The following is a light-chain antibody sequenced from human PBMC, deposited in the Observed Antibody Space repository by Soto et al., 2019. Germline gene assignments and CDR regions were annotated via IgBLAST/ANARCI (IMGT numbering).Light chain of an antibody. J-gene: IGKJ1*01. CDR3: QQYYTTPRT. V-gene: IGKV4-1*01. Sequence: DIVMTQSPDSLAVSLGERATINCKSSQSVLYNSNNKNYLAWYQQKPGQPPKLLIYWASTRESGVPDRFSGSGSGTDVTLTISSLQAEDGAIYYCQQYYTTPRTFGQGTKVEIK. CDR2: WAS. CDR1: QSVLYNSNNKNY.